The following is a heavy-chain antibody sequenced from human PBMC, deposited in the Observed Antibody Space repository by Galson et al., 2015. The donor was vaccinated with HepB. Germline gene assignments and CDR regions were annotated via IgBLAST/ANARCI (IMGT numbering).Heavy chain of an antibody. J-gene: IGHJ6*02. CDR1: GYSFTSYW. V-gene: IGHV5-10-1*01. D-gene: IGHD3-9*01. CDR3: ARHGGGRITIFLGGMDV. CDR2: IDPSDSYT. Sequence: QSGAEVKRPGESLRISCTGSGYSFTSYWISWVRQMPGKGLEWMGRIDPSDSYTNYSPSFQGHVTISADKSISTAYLQWSSLKASDTAMYYCARHGGGRITIFLGGMDVWGQGTTVTVSS.